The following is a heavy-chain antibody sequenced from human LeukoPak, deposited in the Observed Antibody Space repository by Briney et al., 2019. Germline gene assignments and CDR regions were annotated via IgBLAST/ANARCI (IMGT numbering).Heavy chain of an antibody. CDR1: DNSISSYY. V-gene: IGHV4-59*01. CDR3: AGGGGLITFGL. J-gene: IGHJ4*02. CDR2: IYYSGST. Sequence: SETLSLTCTVSDNSISSYYWSRIRQPPGKGLEWIGYIYYSGSTNYNPSLKSRVTMSVDTSKNQFSLKLSSVTAADTAVYYCAGGGGLITFGLWGQGGLVTVSS. D-gene: IGHD1-14*01.